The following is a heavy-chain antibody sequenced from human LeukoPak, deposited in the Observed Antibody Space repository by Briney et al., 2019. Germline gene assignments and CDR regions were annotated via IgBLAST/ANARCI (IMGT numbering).Heavy chain of an antibody. Sequence: GGSLRLSCAASGFTFSSYAMHWVRQAPGKGLEWVAFIRYDGSNKYYADSVKGRFTISRDNSKNTLYLQMNSLRAEDTAVYYCAKDLSAAAAGDYWGQGTLVTVSS. J-gene: IGHJ4*02. CDR2: IRYDGSNK. CDR3: AKDLSAAAAGDY. D-gene: IGHD6-13*01. CDR1: GFTFSSYA. V-gene: IGHV3-30*02.